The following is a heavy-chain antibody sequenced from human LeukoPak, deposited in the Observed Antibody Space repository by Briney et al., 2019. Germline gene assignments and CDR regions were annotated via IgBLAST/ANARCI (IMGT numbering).Heavy chain of an antibody. D-gene: IGHD2-15*01. V-gene: IGHV3-7*05. Sequence: GGSLRLSCAASGFXFSSHWMSWVRQAPGKGREWVANIKQDGSEKYYVDSVKGRFTISRDNAKNSLYLQMNCLRAEDTAVYYCARAGCSGGNCYAALFDYWGQGTLVTVSS. CDR3: ARAGCSGGNCYAALFDY. CDR2: IKQDGSEK. J-gene: IGHJ4*02. CDR1: GFXFSSHW.